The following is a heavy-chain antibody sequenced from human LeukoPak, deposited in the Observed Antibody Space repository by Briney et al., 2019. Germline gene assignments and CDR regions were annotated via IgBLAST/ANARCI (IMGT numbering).Heavy chain of an antibody. Sequence: GGSLRLSCAASGFTFSTYSMNWVRQAPGKGLEWVSSISSSSSDIHYADSMKGRFTISRDNAKSSLYLQMNSLRAEDTAVYYCARFGELFTDDFYYGMDVWGQGTTVTVSS. J-gene: IGHJ6*02. D-gene: IGHD3-10*01. CDR2: ISSSSSDI. CDR1: GFTFSTYS. CDR3: ARFGELFTDDFYYGMDV. V-gene: IGHV3-21*01.